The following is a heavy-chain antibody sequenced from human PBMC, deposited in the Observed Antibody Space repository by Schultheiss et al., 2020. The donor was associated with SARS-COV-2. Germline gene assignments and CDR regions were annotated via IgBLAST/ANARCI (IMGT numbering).Heavy chain of an antibody. J-gene: IGHJ6*02. CDR1: GGSISSSSYY. CDR2: IYNSGST. D-gene: IGHD3-10*01. Sequence: SETLSLTCTVSGGSISSSSYYWGWIRQHPGKGLEWIGHIYNSGSTYYNPSLKSRVTISVDTSKNQFSLKLSFVTAADTAVYYCARDRPGSGSYGYGMDVWGQGTTVTVSS. CDR3: ARDRPGSGSYGYGMDV. V-gene: IGHV4-39*07.